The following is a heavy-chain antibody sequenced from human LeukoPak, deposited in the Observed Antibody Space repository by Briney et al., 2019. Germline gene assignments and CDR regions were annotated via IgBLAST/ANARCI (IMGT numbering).Heavy chain of an antibody. D-gene: IGHD3-16*02. Sequence: GGPLRLSCAASRFTFSSNGMHWVRQAPGTGLDWVAFIRYDGSNKYYAVSVKGRSTISRDDSKNTLYLQMDSLRAEDMAVYYCAKDERYNYRYWFPDYWGQGTLVTVSS. CDR3: AKDERYNYRYWFPDY. V-gene: IGHV3-30*02. CDR2: IRYDGSNK. CDR1: RFTFSSNG. J-gene: IGHJ4*02.